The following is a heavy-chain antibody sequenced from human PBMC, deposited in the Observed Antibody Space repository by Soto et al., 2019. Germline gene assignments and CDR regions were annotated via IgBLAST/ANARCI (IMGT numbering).Heavy chain of an antibody. D-gene: IGHD3-3*01. V-gene: IGHV1-8*01. CDR1: GYTFTSYD. J-gene: IGHJ4*02. CDR2: MNPNSGNT. CDR3: AKGALILAPHFDH. Sequence: ASVKVSCKASGYTFTSYDINWVRQATGQGLEWMGWMNPNSGNTGYAQKFQGRVTMTRNTSISTAYMELSSLRSEDTAVYYCAKGALILAPHFDHWGQGTLVTVSS.